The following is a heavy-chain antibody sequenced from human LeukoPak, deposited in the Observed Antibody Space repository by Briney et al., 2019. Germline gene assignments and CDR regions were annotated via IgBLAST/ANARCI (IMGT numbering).Heavy chain of an antibody. Sequence: SETLSLTCTVSGGSISSSRYYWGWIRQPPGKGLEWIGSIYYSGSTYHNPSLKSRVTISVDTSKNQFSLKPSSVTAADTAVYYCARAYYYGSGSSNWFDPWGQGTLVTVSS. CDR1: GGSISSSRYY. V-gene: IGHV4-39*07. CDR3: ARAYYYGSGSSNWFDP. D-gene: IGHD3-10*01. CDR2: IYYSGST. J-gene: IGHJ5*02.